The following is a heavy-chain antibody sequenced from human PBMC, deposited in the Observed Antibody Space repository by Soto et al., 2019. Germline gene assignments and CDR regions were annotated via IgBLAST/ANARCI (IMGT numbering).Heavy chain of an antibody. CDR2: IYYSGST. Sequence: PSETLSLTCTVSGGSVSSGSYYWSWIRQPPGKGLEWIGYIYYSGSTNYNPSLKSRVTISVDTSKNQFSLKLSSVTAADTAVYYCARYPTGTYGWDYYYYYGMDVWGQGTTVTVSS. CDR1: GGSVSSGSYY. J-gene: IGHJ6*02. D-gene: IGHD1-1*01. CDR3: ARYPTGTYGWDYYYYYGMDV. V-gene: IGHV4-61*01.